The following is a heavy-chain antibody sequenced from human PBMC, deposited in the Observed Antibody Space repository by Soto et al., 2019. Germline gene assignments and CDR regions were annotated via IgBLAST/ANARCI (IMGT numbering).Heavy chain of an antibody. Sequence: PGGSLRLSCAASGFTFSSYGMHWVRQAPGKGLEWVAVIWYDGSNKYYADSVKGRFTISRDNSKNTLYLQMNSLRAEDTAVYYYAGDQTVAGVTVTPGWYLGLWGRGTLVTVAS. CDR1: GFTFSSYG. CDR3: AGDQTVAGVTVTPGWYLGL. D-gene: IGHD4-17*01. J-gene: IGHJ2*01. V-gene: IGHV3-33*01. CDR2: IWYDGSNK.